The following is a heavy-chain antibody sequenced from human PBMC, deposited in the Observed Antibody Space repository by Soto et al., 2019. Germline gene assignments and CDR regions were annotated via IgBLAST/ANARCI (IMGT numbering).Heavy chain of an antibody. CDR1: GGSISSGDYY. J-gene: IGHJ4*02. D-gene: IGHD6-19*01. CDR2: IYYSGST. V-gene: IGHV4-30-4*01. CDR3: ARGHSSGRFPDY. Sequence: SETLSLTCTVSGGSISSGDYYWSWIRQPPGKGLEWIGYIYYSGSTYYNPSLKSRVTISVDTSKNQFSLKLSSVTAADTAVYYCARGHSSGRFPDYWGQGTRVTVSS.